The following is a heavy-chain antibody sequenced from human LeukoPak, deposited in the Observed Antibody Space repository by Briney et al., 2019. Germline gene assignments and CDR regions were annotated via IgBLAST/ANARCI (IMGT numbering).Heavy chain of an antibody. CDR3: ATWYSSSWSPFDY. CDR1: GYTLTELS. Sequence: ASVKDSCKVSGYTLTELSMHWVRQAPGKGLEWMGGFDPEDGETIYAQKFQGRVTMTEDTSTDTAYMELSSLRSEDTAVYYCATWYSSSWSPFDYWGQGTLVTVSS. J-gene: IGHJ4*02. CDR2: FDPEDGET. V-gene: IGHV1-24*01. D-gene: IGHD6-13*01.